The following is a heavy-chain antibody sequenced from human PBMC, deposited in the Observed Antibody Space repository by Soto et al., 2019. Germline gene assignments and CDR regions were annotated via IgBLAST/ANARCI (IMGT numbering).Heavy chain of an antibody. D-gene: IGHD2-21*01. J-gene: IGHJ4*02. CDR2: IYDGGRT. V-gene: IGHV4-30-4*01. CDR3: TRGPSVDKVDY. Sequence: QVQLQGSGPRLVKPSQTLSLTCTVSGDSISDVNYYWSWIRQSPDKGLEWIGHIYDGGRTYSNPSLKSRVTVPRDTSNNQFALNLSSMRAAETAVSYCTRGPSVDKVDYWGQGTLVTVSS. CDR1: GDSISDVNYY.